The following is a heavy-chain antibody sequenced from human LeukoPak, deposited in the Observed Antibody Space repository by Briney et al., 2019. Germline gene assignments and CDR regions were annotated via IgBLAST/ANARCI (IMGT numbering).Heavy chain of an antibody. Sequence: GGSLRLSYAASGFTFSSYAMSWVRQAPGKGLEWVSAISGSGGSTYYADSVKGRFTISRDNSKNTLYLQMNSLRAEDTAVYYCAKSPYDILTGYDYWGQGTLVTVSS. V-gene: IGHV3-23*01. D-gene: IGHD3-9*01. CDR2: ISGSGGST. CDR3: AKSPYDILTGYDY. J-gene: IGHJ4*02. CDR1: GFTFSSYA.